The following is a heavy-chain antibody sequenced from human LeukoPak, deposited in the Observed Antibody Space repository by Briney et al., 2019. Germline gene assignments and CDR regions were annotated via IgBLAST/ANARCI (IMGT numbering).Heavy chain of an antibody. Sequence: GASVKVSCKASGGTFSSTTINWVRQAPGQGLEWMGGITPIFRTPNYAQKFQGRVTITAVESMSTAYMELSSLRSEDTAVYYCARVGARPGLLTFDYWGQGTLVTVSS. CDR3: ARVGARPGLLTFDY. J-gene: IGHJ4*02. V-gene: IGHV1-69*13. CDR2: ITPIFRTP. D-gene: IGHD1-26*01. CDR1: GGTFSSTT.